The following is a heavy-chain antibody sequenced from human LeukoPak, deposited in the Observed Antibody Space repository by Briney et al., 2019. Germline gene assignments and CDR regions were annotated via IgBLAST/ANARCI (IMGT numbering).Heavy chain of an antibody. CDR2: IYYSGST. CDR1: GGSISGYY. Sequence: SETLSLTCTVSGGSISGYYWSWIRQPPGKGLEWIGYIYYSGSTNYNPSLKSRVTISVDTSKNQFSLKLSSVTAADTAVYYCARSGGSGIFDYWGQGTLVTVSS. V-gene: IGHV4-59*08. CDR3: ARSGGSGIFDY. J-gene: IGHJ4*02. D-gene: IGHD3-10*01.